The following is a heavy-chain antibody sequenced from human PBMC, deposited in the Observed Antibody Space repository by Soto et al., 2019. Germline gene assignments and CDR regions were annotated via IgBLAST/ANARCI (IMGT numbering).Heavy chain of an antibody. J-gene: IGHJ3*02. CDR3: ASPRYCSGGSCRSNDAFDI. D-gene: IGHD2-15*01. V-gene: IGHV4-39*01. CDR2: IYYSGST. CDR1: GGSISSSSYY. Sequence: SETLSLTCTVSGGSISSSSYYWGWIRQPPGKGLEWIGSIYYSGSTYYNPSLKSRVTISVDTSKNQFSLKLSSVTAADTAVYYCASPRYCSGGSCRSNDAFDIWGQGTMVT.